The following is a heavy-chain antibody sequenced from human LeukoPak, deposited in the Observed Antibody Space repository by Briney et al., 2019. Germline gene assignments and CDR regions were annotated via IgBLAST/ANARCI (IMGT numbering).Heavy chain of an antibody. Sequence: SETLSLTCTVSGGSISSYYWSWIRQPPGKGLEWIGYIYYSGSTNYNPSLKSRVTISVDTSKNQFSLKLSSVTAADTAVYYCARHGDCSGGSCYKQRYAFDIWGQGTMVTVSS. J-gene: IGHJ3*02. D-gene: IGHD2-15*01. CDR2: IYYSGST. CDR1: GGSISSYY. V-gene: IGHV4-59*08. CDR3: ARHGDCSGGSCYKQRYAFDI.